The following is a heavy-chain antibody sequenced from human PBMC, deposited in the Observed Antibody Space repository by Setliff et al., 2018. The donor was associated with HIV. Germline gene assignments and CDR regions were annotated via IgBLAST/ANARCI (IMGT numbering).Heavy chain of an antibody. Sequence: ASVKVSCKASGYTFTNYAMRWVRQAPGQGLEWMGWINAGNGNTSSPQNLQGRVTMTRDTSINTAYMELTRLTSDDTAFYYCAREPTGDFWSGYSSRGLDYWGQGTLVTVSS. D-gene: IGHD3-3*01. CDR3: AREPTGDFWSGYSSRGLDY. CDR1: GYTFTNYA. V-gene: IGHV1-2*02. J-gene: IGHJ4*02. CDR2: INAGNGNT.